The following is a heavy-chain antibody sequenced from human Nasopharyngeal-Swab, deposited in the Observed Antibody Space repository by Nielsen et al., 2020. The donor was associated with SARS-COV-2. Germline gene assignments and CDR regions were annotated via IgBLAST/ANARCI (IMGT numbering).Heavy chain of an antibody. CDR3: AKARRTDTYGFECFDY. Sequence: SLRLSCAASGFTFENYAMHWVRQPPGKGLECLSGITWNSGNKGYAESVQGRFTISRDNAKNSLYLQMNSLRAEDTALYYCAKARRTDTYGFECFDYWGQGTLVTVSS. V-gene: IGHV3-9*01. D-gene: IGHD5-18*01. J-gene: IGHJ4*02. CDR2: ITWNSGNK. CDR1: GFTFENYA.